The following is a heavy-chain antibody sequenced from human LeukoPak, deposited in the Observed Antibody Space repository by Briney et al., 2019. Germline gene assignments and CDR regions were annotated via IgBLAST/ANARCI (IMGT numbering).Heavy chain of an antibody. CDR2: IYPGDSDT. D-gene: IGHD5-18*01. Sequence: GESLKISCKGSGYSFTNYWIAWVRQMPGKGLEWMGIIYPGDSDTRYSPSFQGQVTISADKSISTAYLQWNSLKASDTAMYYCARRHKRGAYSYGVDYWGHGTLVTVFS. J-gene: IGHJ4*01. CDR1: GYSFTNYW. V-gene: IGHV5-51*01. CDR3: ARRHKRGAYSYGVDY.